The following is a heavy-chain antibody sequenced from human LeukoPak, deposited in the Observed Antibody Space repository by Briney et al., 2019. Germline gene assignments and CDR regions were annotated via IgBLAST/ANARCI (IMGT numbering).Heavy chain of an antibody. Sequence: SETLSLTCTVSGGSISSSSYYWGRIRQPPGKGLEWIGSIYYSGSTYYNPSLKSRVTISVDTSKNQFSLKLSSVTAADTAVYYCARLVSSGWYILDYFDYWGQGTLVTVSS. D-gene: IGHD6-19*01. CDR2: IYYSGST. J-gene: IGHJ4*02. CDR3: ARLVSSGWYILDYFDY. CDR1: GGSISSSSYY. V-gene: IGHV4-39*01.